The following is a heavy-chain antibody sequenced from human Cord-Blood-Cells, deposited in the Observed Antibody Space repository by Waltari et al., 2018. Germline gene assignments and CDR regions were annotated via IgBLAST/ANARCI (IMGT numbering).Heavy chain of an antibody. CDR3: ARAGVVIIPYYYYYMDV. D-gene: IGHD3-3*01. CDR1: GYTFTSYG. V-gene: IGHV1-18*01. CDR2: ISAYNGNT. Sequence: QVQLVQSGAEVKKPGASVKVSCKASGYTFTSYGISWVRQAPGQGLEWMGWISAYNGNTNYAQKLQGRVTMTTDTSTSTAYMELRSLRSDDTAVDYCARAGVVIIPYYYYYMDVWCKGTTVTVSS. J-gene: IGHJ6*03.